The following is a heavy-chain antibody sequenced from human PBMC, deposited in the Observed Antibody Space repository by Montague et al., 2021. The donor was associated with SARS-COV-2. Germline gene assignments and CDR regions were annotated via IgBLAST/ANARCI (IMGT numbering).Heavy chain of an antibody. Sequence: NTNYAQKLQDRVTMTTDTSTSTAYMELRSMTSDDTAVYVCARKYQPDDAFDIWGQGTMVTVSS. D-gene: IGHD2-2*01. CDR2: NT. J-gene: IGHJ3*02. CDR3: ARKYQPDDAFDI. V-gene: IGHV1-18*01.